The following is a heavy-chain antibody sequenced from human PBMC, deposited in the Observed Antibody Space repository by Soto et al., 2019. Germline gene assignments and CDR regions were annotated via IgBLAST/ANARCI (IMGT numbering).Heavy chain of an antibody. CDR2: IRGSGYST. Sequence: EVRLSESGGGLVQPGGSLRLSCAASEFTFSRYAMIWVRQAPGKGLEWVSTIRGSGYSTFYADSVKGRFTVSRDNSENTLYLQMTSLRAEDTAFDYCAKDQGDASNTVAWWGQGTVVTVSS. V-gene: IGHV3-23*01. CDR3: AKDQGDASNTVAW. D-gene: IGHD4-4*01. CDR1: EFTFSRYA. J-gene: IGHJ4*02.